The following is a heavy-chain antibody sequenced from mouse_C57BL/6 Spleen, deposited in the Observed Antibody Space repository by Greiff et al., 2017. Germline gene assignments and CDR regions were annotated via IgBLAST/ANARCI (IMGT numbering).Heavy chain of an antibody. CDR3: TFYYGTWDV. J-gene: IGHJ1*03. Sequence: VQLQQSGAELVRPGASVKLSCTASGFNIKDGYMHWVKQRPEQGLEWIGWIDPENGDTEYASKFQGKATITADTSSNTAYLQLSSLTSEDTAVYYCTFYYGTWDVWGTGTTVTVSS. CDR1: GFNIKDGY. V-gene: IGHV14-4*01. CDR2: IDPENGDT. D-gene: IGHD2-1*01.